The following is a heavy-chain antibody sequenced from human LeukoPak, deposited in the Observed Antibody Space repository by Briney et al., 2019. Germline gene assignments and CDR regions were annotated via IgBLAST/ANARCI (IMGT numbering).Heavy chain of an antibody. V-gene: IGHV3-20*04. CDR2: INWNGGST. J-gene: IGHJ4*02. CDR3: AKDSEAYYYGSGSSLDY. Sequence: GGSLRLSCAASGFTFDDYGMSWVRQAPGKGLEWVSGINWNGGSTGYADSVKGRFTISRDNAKNSLYLQMNSLRAEDTALYYCAKDSEAYYYGSGSSLDYWGQGTLVTVSS. CDR1: GFTFDDYG. D-gene: IGHD3-10*01.